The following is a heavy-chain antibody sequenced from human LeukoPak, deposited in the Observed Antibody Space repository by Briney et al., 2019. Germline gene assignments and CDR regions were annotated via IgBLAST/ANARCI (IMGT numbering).Heavy chain of an antibody. Sequence: GGSLRLSCAASGFTFSNYGMSWVRQAPGKGLEWVSVISGSGYSTYYADSVKGRFTISRDNSKNTLYLQMNSLRAEDTAVYYCAKEWSSSWLPLPEDWGQGTLVTVSS. J-gene: IGHJ4*02. CDR1: GFTFSNYG. V-gene: IGHV3-23*01. CDR2: ISGSGYST. CDR3: AKEWSSSWLPLPED. D-gene: IGHD6-13*01.